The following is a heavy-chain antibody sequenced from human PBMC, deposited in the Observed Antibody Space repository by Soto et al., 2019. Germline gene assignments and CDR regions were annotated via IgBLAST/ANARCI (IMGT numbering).Heavy chain of an antibody. D-gene: IGHD1-26*01. Sequence: QVQLQESGPGLVKPSGTLSLTCTVSGGSMSSSNWWNWVRQSPGKGLEWIGEAHHSGRTNYNPSLXSXVXIXVDKSKNHFSLKLSSVTAADTAVYYCARSEATGLDYWGQGTLVTVSS. J-gene: IGHJ4*02. V-gene: IGHV4-4*02. CDR3: ARSEATGLDY. CDR2: AHHSGRT. CDR1: GGSMSSSNW.